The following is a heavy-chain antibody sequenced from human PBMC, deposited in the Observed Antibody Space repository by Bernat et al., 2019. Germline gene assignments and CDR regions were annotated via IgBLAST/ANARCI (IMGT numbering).Heavy chain of an antibody. Sequence: EVQLVESGGGLVQPGGSLRLSCAASGFTFSSYEMNWVRQAPGKGLEWISYISSGGLNIYYADSVKGRFTISRDNAKNSMYLQMNSLRAEDTAVYYCARGYSNYVYWGLGTLVTVSS. CDR2: ISSGGLNI. V-gene: IGHV3-48*03. J-gene: IGHJ4*02. CDR3: ARGYSNYVY. D-gene: IGHD4-4*01. CDR1: GFTFSSYE.